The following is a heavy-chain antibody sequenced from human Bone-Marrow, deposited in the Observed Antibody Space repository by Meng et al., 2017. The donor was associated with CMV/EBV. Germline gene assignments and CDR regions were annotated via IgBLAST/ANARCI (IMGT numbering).Heavy chain of an antibody. CDR3: ARHETGATYYDILTGYYGGGGHYGMDV. CDR1: GGSISSSSYY. J-gene: IGHJ6*02. Sequence: SETLSLTCTVSGGSISSSSYYWGWIRQPPGKGLEWIGSIYYSGSTYYNPSLKSRVTISVDTSKNHFSLKLSSVTAADTAVYYCARHETGATYYDILTGYYGGGGHYGMDVWGQGPTVTVSS. D-gene: IGHD3-9*01. V-gene: IGHV4-39*01. CDR2: IYYSGST.